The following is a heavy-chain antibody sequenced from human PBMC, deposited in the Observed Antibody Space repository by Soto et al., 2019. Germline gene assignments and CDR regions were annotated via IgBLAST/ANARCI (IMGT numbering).Heavy chain of an antibody. D-gene: IGHD4-4*01. Sequence: SVKVSCEASGGAFGSYAISWVRQAPGQGLEWMGGIIPIFGTANYAQKFQGRVTITADESTSTAYMELSSLRSEDTAVYYCARGVAYSNSNWFDPWGQGTLVTVSS. CDR1: GGAFGSYA. CDR3: ARGVAYSNSNWFDP. J-gene: IGHJ5*02. V-gene: IGHV1-69*13. CDR2: IIPIFGTA.